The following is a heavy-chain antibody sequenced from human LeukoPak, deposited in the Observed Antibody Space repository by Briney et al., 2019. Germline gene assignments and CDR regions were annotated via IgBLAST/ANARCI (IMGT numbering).Heavy chain of an antibody. CDR1: GYTFTRSF. J-gene: IGHJ4*02. V-gene: IGHV1-2*02. CDR3: ATPRYSYGYGPFDY. CDR2: INPNSGGT. D-gene: IGHD5-18*01. Sequence: ASLKVSCTGSGYTFTRSFVHSVPGAPGQRLGWMGWINPNSGGTNYAQKFQGRVTMTRDTSISTAYMELSRLRSDDTAVYYCATPRYSYGYGPFDYWGQGTLVTVSS.